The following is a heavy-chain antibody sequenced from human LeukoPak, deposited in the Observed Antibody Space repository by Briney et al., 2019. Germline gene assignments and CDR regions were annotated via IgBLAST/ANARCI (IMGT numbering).Heavy chain of an antibody. Sequence: GESLKISCKGSGYSFTSYWIAWVRQMPGKGLEWMGIIYPGDSDARYSPSFQGQVTISADKSISTAYLQWSSLKASDTAMYYCARVYGDYPSPLYYFDYWGQGTLVTVSS. CDR1: GYSFTSYW. V-gene: IGHV5-51*01. CDR3: ARVYGDYPSPLYYFDY. J-gene: IGHJ4*02. D-gene: IGHD4-17*01. CDR2: IYPGDSDA.